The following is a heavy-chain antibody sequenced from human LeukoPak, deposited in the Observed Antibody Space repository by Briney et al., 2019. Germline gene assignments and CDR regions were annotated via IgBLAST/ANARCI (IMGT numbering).Heavy chain of an antibody. CDR2: IYTSGST. CDR1: GGSISSGSYY. V-gene: IGHV4-61*02. J-gene: IGHJ4*02. Sequence: RTSQTLSLTCTVSGGSISSGSYYWSWIRQPAGKGLEWIGRIYTSGSTNYNPSLKSRVTISVDTSKNQFSLKLSSVTAADTAVYYCARDLESSGSYVYWGQGTLVTVSS. CDR3: ARDLESSGSYVY. D-gene: IGHD3-10*01.